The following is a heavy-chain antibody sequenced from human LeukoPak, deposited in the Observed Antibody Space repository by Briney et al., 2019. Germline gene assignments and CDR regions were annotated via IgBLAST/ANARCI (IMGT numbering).Heavy chain of an antibody. J-gene: IGHJ4*02. V-gene: IGHV4-39*01. D-gene: IGHD6-13*01. CDR3: ARRVAAAGHFDY. CDR2: IYYSGST. CDR1: GGSISSSNYY. Sequence: PSETLSLTCTVSGGSISSSNYYWGWIRQPPGKGLEWIGSIYYSGSTYYNPSLKSRVTISVDMSKNQFSLKRSSVTAAGTAVYYCARRVAAAGHFDYWGQGTLVTVSS.